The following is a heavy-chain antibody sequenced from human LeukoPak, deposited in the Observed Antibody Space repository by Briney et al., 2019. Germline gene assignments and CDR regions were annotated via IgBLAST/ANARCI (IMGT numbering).Heavy chain of an antibody. Sequence: ASVKVSCKASGYTFTSYGISWVRQAPGQGLEWMGWISAYNGNTNYAQKRQGRVTMTTDTSTSTAYMELRSLRSDDTAVYDCARRGYCSSTSCYAVEFDYWGQGTLVTVSS. J-gene: IGHJ4*02. D-gene: IGHD2-2*01. V-gene: IGHV1-18*01. CDR3: ARRGYCSSTSCYAVEFDY. CDR2: ISAYNGNT. CDR1: GYTFTSYG.